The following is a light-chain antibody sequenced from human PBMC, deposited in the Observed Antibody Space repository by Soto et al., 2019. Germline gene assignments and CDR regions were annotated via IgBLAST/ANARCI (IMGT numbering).Light chain of an antibody. Sequence: DIQMTHSPSSLSASVCDMVTITCRASQTIGANLNWYRQKLGKAPTLLIYDASTLQSGVPSRFSGLGSGTDFALTITSLQPDDSATYFCQQANSFPSFGQGTRLEIK. CDR2: DAS. V-gene: IGKV1-39*01. CDR1: QTIGAN. J-gene: IGKJ5*01. CDR3: QQANSFPS.